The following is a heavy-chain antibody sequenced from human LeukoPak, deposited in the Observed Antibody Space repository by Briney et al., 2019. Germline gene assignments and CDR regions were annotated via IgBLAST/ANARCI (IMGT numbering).Heavy chain of an antibody. CDR3: AKDGMRELLGGDFDY. J-gene: IGHJ4*02. CDR2: ISWNSGSI. Sequence: GGSLRLSCVASGFTFSSYWMSWVRQAPRKGLEWVSGISWNSGSIGYADSVKGRFTISRDNAKNSLYLQMNSLRAEDMALYYCAKDGMRELLGGDFDYWGQGTLVTVSS. CDR1: GFTFSSYW. V-gene: IGHV3-9*03. D-gene: IGHD1-26*01.